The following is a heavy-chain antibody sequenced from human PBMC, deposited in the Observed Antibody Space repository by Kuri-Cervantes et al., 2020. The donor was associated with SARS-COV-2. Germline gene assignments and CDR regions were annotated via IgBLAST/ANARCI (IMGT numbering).Heavy chain of an antibody. CDR2: ISYDGSNK. CDR3: ERDVSPSSSSDYYYYGMDV. J-gene: IGHJ6*02. D-gene: IGHD6-6*01. Sequence: GESLKISCAASGFTFRSYAMHWVRQAPGKGLEWVSVISYDGSNKYYADSVKGRFTISRDNSKTTLYLQMNSLRAEDTAVYYCERDVSPSSSSDYYYYGMDVWGQGTTVTVSS. CDR1: GFTFRSYA. V-gene: IGHV3-30-3*01.